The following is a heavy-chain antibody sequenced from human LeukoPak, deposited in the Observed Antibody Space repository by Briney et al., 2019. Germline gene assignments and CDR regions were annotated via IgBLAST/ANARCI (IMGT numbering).Heavy chain of an antibody. CDR2: IKPDEGEK. CDR1: GFTFSSDW. D-gene: IGHD5-18*01. CDR3: AREIRSRGYSYGAKDAFDI. Sequence: GGSLRLSCAASGFTFSSDWMIWVRQAPGKGLEWVANIKPDEGEKYYVDSVKGRFTVSRDNAKNSLYLQMNSLRAEDTAVYYCAREIRSRGYSYGAKDAFDIWGQGTMVTVPS. V-gene: IGHV3-7*03. J-gene: IGHJ3*02.